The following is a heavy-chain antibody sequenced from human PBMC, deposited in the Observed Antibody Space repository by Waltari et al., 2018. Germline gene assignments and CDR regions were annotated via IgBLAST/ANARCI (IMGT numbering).Heavy chain of an antibody. CDR2: IYHSGST. Sequence: QVQLQELGPGLVKPSETLSLTCAVSGYSISSGYYWGWIRQPPGKGLEWIGSIYHSGSTYYNPSLKSRVTISVDTSKNQFSLKLSSVTAADTAVYYCARLGVVQGVFDYWGQGTLVTVSS. J-gene: IGHJ4*02. CDR1: GYSISSGYY. CDR3: ARLGVVQGVFDY. D-gene: IGHD3-10*01. V-gene: IGHV4-38-2*01.